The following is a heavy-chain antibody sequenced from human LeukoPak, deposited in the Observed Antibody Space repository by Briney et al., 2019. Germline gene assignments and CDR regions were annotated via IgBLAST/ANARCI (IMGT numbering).Heavy chain of an antibody. Sequence: GSLRLSCAASGFTFSSYAMSWVRQAPGKGLEWVSVFYAGGSTYYTDSVKGRFTISRDTSKNSLYLQMNSLRPEDTAVYYCAAKGNGYTGIYVFAHWGQGTLVTVFS. J-gene: IGHJ4*02. D-gene: IGHD5-12*01. V-gene: IGHV3-66*01. CDR1: GFTFSSYA. CDR3: AAKGNGYTGIYVFAH. CDR2: FYAGGST.